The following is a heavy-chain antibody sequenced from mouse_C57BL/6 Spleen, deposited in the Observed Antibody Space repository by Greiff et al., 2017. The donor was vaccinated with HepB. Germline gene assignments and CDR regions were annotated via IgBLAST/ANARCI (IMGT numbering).Heavy chain of an antibody. Sequence: QVQLKQSGAELARPGASVKLSCKASGYTFTSYGISWVKQRTGQGLEWIGEIYPRSGNTYYNEKFKGKATLTADKSSSTAYMELRSLTSEDSAVYFCARRETTAQATDFDYWGQGTTLTVSS. D-gene: IGHD3-2*02. V-gene: IGHV1-81*01. CDR1: GYTFTSYG. CDR3: ARRETTAQATDFDY. CDR2: IYPRSGNT. J-gene: IGHJ2*01.